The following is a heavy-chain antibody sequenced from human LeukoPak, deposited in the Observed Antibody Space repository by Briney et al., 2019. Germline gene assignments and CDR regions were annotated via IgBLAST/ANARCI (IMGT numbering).Heavy chain of an antibody. CDR1: GASVTTYY. J-gene: IGHJ4*02. CDR2: IHYSGNT. D-gene: IGHD1-26*01. V-gene: IGHV4-59*02. Sequence: PSETLSLTCTVSGASVTTYYWSWIRRPPGKGLESIAYIHYSGNTNYNPSLKSRVTMAIDTSKNQISLNLTSVTAADTAVYYCARVRGASYIDSWGQGTLVTVSS. CDR3: ARVRGASYIDS.